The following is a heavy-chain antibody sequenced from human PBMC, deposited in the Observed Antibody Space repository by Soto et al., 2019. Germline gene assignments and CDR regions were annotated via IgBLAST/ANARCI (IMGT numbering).Heavy chain of an antibody. V-gene: IGHV3-23*01. J-gene: IGHJ4*02. D-gene: IGHD1-26*01. CDR3: ARSPSHYNYFDD. CDR1: GVTFSSYA. Sequence: EVQLLESGGGWVQPGGSLRLSCEASGVTFSSYAMSWVRQGPGKGLEWGSAISGGGDKTFYTDSVKGRFTISRDNSKNTLYLQMNSLRAEDTAVYYCARSPSHYNYFDDWGQGTLVTVSS. CDR2: ISGGGDKT.